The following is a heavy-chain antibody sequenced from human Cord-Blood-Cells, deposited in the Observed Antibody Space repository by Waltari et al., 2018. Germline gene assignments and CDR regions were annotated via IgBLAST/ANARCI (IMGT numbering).Heavy chain of an antibody. V-gene: IGHV4-30-4*08. CDR3: ARGYYDSSGYYYWYFDL. CDR1: GGSISSGDYY. J-gene: IGHJ2*01. Sequence: QVQLQESGPGLAKPSQTLSLTCTVSGGSISSGDYYWSWIRQPPGKGLEWIGYIYYSGSTYYNPSLKSRVTISVDTSKNQFSLKLSSVTAADTAVYYCARGYYDSSGYYYWYFDLWGRGTLVTVSS. D-gene: IGHD3-22*01. CDR2: IYYSGST.